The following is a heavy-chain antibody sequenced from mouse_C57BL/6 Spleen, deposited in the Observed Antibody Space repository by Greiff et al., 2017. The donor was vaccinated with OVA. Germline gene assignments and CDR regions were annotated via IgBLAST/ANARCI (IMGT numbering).Heavy chain of an antibody. CDR3: ARREVTTRYYAMDY. CDR2: IYPRSGNT. J-gene: IGHJ4*01. V-gene: IGHV1-81*01. Sequence: VQLVESGAELARPGASVKLSCKASGYTFTSYGISWVKQRTGQGLEWIGEIYPRSGNTYYNEKFKGKATLTADKSSSTAYMELRSLTSEDSAVYFCARREVTTRYYAMDYWGQGTSVTVSS. CDR1: GYTFTSYG. D-gene: IGHD2-2*01.